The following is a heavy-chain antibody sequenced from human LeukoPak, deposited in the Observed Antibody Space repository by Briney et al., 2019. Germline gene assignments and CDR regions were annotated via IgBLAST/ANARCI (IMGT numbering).Heavy chain of an antibody. CDR3: ARKLIPPPWFGETGDAFDI. D-gene: IGHD3-10*01. V-gene: IGHV1-18*01. J-gene: IGHJ3*02. CDR1: GYTFTSYG. Sequence: ASVKVSCKASGYTFTSYGISWVRQAPGQGLEWMGWISAYNGNTNYAQKLQGRVTMTTDTSTSTAYMELRSLRSDDTAVYYCARKLIPPPWFGETGDAFDIWGQGTMVTVSS. CDR2: ISAYNGNT.